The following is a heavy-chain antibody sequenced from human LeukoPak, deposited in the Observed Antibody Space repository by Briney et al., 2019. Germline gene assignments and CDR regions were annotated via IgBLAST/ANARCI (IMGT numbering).Heavy chain of an antibody. Sequence: ASVKVSCKASGYTFTGYYMHWVRQAPGQGLEWMGWINPNSGGTNYAQKFQGRVTMTRDTSISTAYMELSRLRSDDTAVYYCARENGKVGQLADYWGQGTLVTVSS. CDR1: GYTFTGYY. V-gene: IGHV1-2*02. CDR2: INPNSGGT. CDR3: ARENGKVGQLADY. J-gene: IGHJ4*02. D-gene: IGHD1-26*01.